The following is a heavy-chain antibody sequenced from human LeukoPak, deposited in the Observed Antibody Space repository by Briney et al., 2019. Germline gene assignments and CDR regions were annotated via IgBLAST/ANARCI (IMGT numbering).Heavy chain of an antibody. Sequence: SETLSLTCTVSGGSVSSGSYYWGWIRQPPGKGLEWIGYIYYSGSTNYNPSLKSRVTISVDTSKNQFSLKLSSVTAADTAVYYCARDRATMVRGVIRAFDIWGQGTMVTVSS. D-gene: IGHD3-10*01. V-gene: IGHV4-61*01. J-gene: IGHJ3*02. CDR1: GGSVSSGSYY. CDR2: IYYSGST. CDR3: ARDRATMVRGVIRAFDI.